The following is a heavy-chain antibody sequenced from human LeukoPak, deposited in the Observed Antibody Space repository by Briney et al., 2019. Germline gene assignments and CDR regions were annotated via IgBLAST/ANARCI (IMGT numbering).Heavy chain of an antibody. CDR2: IRYDGSNK. CDR1: GFTFSSYG. J-gene: IGHJ6*03. V-gene: IGHV3-30*02. D-gene: IGHD6-19*01. Sequence: GGSLRLSCAASGFTFSSYGMHWVRQAPGKGLEWVAFIRYDGSNKYYADSVKGRFTISRDNSKNTLYLQMNSLRAEDTAVYYCAKEGRPRPGWYKTYYYMDVWGKGTTVTIPS. CDR3: AKEGRPRPGWYKTYYYMDV.